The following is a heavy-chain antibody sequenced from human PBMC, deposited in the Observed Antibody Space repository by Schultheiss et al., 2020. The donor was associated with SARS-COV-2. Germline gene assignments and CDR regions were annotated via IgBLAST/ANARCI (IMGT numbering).Heavy chain of an antibody. D-gene: IGHD6-13*01. CDR1: GFTFSSYA. V-gene: IGHV3-30-3*02. CDR3: AKTLVAAAGTDVY. Sequence: GGSLRLSCAASGFTFSSYAMHWVRQAPGKGLEWVAVISYDGSNKYYADSVRGRFTASRDNSENTLYLQMNSLRAEDTAVYYCAKTLVAAAGTDVYWGQGTLVTVSS. CDR2: ISYDGSNK. J-gene: IGHJ4*02.